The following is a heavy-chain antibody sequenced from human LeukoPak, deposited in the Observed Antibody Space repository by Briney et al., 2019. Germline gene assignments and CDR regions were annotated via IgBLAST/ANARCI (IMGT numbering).Heavy chain of an antibody. CDR3: AREVVLLWFGELLGWFDP. CDR1: GFTFDDYA. V-gene: IGHV3-9*01. D-gene: IGHD3-10*01. CDR2: ISWNSGSI. J-gene: IGHJ5*02. Sequence: GRSLRLSCAASGFTFDDYAMHWVRQAPGKGLEWVSGISWNSGSIGYADSVKGRFTISRDNAKNSLYLQMNSLRAEDTAVYYCAREVVLLWFGELLGWFDPWGQGTLVTVSS.